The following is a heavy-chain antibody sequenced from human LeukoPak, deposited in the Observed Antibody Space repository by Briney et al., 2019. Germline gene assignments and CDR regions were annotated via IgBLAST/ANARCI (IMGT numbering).Heavy chain of an antibody. Sequence: GGSLRLSCAASGFTFSIYSMNWVRQAPGKGLEWVSCISSGSTNIYYADSVRGRFTISRDNAKNSLYLQMNSLRAEDTAVYYCARVGGYCSSISNCHGDYWGQGTLVTVSS. J-gene: IGHJ4*02. CDR1: GFTFSIYS. CDR2: ISSGSTNI. V-gene: IGHV3-21*01. CDR3: ARVGGYCSSISNCHGDY. D-gene: IGHD2-2*01.